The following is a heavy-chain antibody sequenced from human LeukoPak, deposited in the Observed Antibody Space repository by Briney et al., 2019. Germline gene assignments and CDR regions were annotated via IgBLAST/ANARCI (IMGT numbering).Heavy chain of an antibody. CDR3: ARGIVGATDFDY. V-gene: IGHV4-34*01. Sequence: SETLSLTCAVYGGSFSGYYWSWIRQPPGKGLEWIGEINHSGRTNYNPSLKRRVTISVDTSKNQFSLKLSSVTAADTAVYYCARGIVGATDFDYWGQGTLVTVSS. D-gene: IGHD1-26*01. J-gene: IGHJ4*02. CDR2: INHSGRT. CDR1: GGSFSGYY.